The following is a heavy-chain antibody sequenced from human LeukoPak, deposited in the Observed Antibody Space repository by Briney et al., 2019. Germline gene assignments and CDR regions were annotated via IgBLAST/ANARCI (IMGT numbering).Heavy chain of an antibody. D-gene: IGHD6-13*01. V-gene: IGHV4-59*01. CDR1: GGSISTYY. Sequence: SETLSLTCTVSGGSISTYYWSWIRQPPGKGLEWIGYIYYSGSTNYNPSLKSRVTISVDTSKNQFSLKLNSVTAADTAVYYCARLGYSSSWYKIDPWGQGTLVTVSS. J-gene: IGHJ5*02. CDR2: IYYSGST. CDR3: ARLGYSSSWYKIDP.